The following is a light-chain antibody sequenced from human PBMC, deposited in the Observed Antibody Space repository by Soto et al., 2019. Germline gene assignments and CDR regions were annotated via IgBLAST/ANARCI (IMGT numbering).Light chain of an antibody. CDR3: SSYAGTHIV. Sequence: QSVLTQPPSASGSPGQSVTISCTGTSSDAGGYNFVSWYQQHPGKAPKLMIYDVTKRPSGAPDRFSGSKSGNTASLTVSGLQAEDEADYYCSSYAGTHIVFGTGTKVTV. J-gene: IGLJ1*01. V-gene: IGLV2-8*01. CDR1: SSDAGGYNF. CDR2: DVT.